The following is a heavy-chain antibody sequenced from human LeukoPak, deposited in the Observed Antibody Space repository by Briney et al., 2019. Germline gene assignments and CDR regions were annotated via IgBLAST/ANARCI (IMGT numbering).Heavy chain of an antibody. J-gene: IGHJ5*02. CDR3: ARGPPEYCSGDSCYSGRNWFDP. Sequence: ASVKVFCKASGYTFTGYYIHWVRQAPGQGLEWMGWINPKSGDTNYVQNFQGRVTMTRDTSISTAYMALGRLKSDDTAVYYCARGPPEYCSGDSCYSGRNWFDPWGQGTLVTVSS. V-gene: IGHV1-2*02. CDR2: INPKSGDT. D-gene: IGHD2-15*01. CDR1: GYTFTGYY.